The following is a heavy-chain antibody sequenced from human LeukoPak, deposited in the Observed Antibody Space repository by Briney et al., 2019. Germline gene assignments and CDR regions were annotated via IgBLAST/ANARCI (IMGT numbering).Heavy chain of an antibody. Sequence: PSETLSLTCTVSGGSISSYYWSWIRQPPGKGLEWIGYIYYSGSTNYNPSLKSRVTISVDTSKNQFSLKLSSVTAADTAVYYCASGSVRGARGRGFDYWGQGALVTVSS. CDR1: GGSISSYY. CDR2: IYYSGST. CDR3: ASGSVRGARGRGFDY. J-gene: IGHJ4*02. D-gene: IGHD3-10*02. V-gene: IGHV4-59*01.